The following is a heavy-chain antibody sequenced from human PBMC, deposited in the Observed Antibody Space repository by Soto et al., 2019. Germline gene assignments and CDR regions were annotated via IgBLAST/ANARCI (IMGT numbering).Heavy chain of an antibody. Sequence: QVQLVQSGAEEKKPGASVKVSCKASGYTFTSYAMHWVRQAPGQRLEWMGWINAGNGNTKYSQKFQGRVTITRDTSASTAYMELSSLRSEHTAVYYGAGSIVVVTALDYWGQGTLVTVSS. J-gene: IGHJ4*02. D-gene: IGHD2-21*02. V-gene: IGHV1-3*05. CDR2: INAGNGNT. CDR1: GYTFTSYA. CDR3: AGSIVVVTALDY.